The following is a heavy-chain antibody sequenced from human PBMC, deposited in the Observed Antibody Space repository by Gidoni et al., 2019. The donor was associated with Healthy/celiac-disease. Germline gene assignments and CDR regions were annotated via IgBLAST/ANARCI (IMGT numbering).Heavy chain of an antibody. CDR1: GFTFSSYA. CDR2: ISGSGGST. V-gene: IGHV3-23*01. Sequence: EVQLLESGGGLVQPGGSLRLSCAASGFTFSSYAMSWVRQAPGKGLEWVSAISGSGGSTYYADSVKGRFTISRDNSKNTLYLQMNSLGAEDTAVYYCAKIFSVGNYDILEAMDVWGKGTTVTVSS. J-gene: IGHJ6*03. D-gene: IGHD3-9*01. CDR3: AKIFSVGNYDILEAMDV.